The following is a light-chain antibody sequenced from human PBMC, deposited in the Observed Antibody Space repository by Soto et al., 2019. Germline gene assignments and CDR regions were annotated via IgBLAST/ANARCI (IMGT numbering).Light chain of an antibody. V-gene: IGKV3-20*01. CDR1: QSVSSSY. J-gene: IGKJ2*01. CDR2: GAS. Sequence: EIVLTQSPGILSLSPGERATLSCRASQSVSSSYLAWYQQKLGQAPRLLICGASKRATGIPDRFSASGSGTDFTLTISRLEPEDFAVYYCQQYGSSPPYTFGQGTKLEIK. CDR3: QQYGSSPPYT.